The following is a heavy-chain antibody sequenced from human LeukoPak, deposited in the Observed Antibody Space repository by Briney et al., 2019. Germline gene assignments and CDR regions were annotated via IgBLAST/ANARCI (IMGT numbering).Heavy chain of an antibody. Sequence: SETLSLTCAVSGGFISSSNWWSWVRQPPGKGLEWIGEIYHSGSTNYNPSLKSRVTISVDKSKNQFSLKLSSVTAADTAVYYCARVNDILTGYHFDYWGQGTLVTVSS. CDR2: IYHSGST. J-gene: IGHJ4*02. CDR3: ARVNDILTGYHFDY. CDR1: GGFISSSNW. V-gene: IGHV4-4*02. D-gene: IGHD3-9*01.